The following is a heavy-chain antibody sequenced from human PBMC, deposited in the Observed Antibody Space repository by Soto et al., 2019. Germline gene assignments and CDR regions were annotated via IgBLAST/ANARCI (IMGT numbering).Heavy chain of an antibody. CDR3: AHFGVYDYSNFHHFDY. CDR2: IYWDDDK. J-gene: IGHJ4*02. CDR1: GFSLSTSGVG. D-gene: IGHD4-4*01. V-gene: IGHV2-5*02. Sequence: SGPTLVKPTQTLTLTCTFSGFSLSTSGVGVGWIRQPPGKALEWLALIYWDDDKRYSPSLKSRLTITKDTSKNQVVLTMTNMDPVDTATYYCAHFGVYDYSNFHHFDYWGQGTLVTVSS.